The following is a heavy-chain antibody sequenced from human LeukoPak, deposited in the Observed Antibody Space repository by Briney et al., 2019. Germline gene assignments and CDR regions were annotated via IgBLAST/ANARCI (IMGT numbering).Heavy chain of an antibody. D-gene: IGHD6-13*01. J-gene: IGHJ6*02. CDR3: ARDLWNPAAAGLGYYYYYYGMDV. CDR1: GFTFSSYS. Sequence: NSGGSLRLSCAASGFTFSSYSRNWVRQAPGKGLEWVSSISSSSSYIYYADSVKGRFTISRDNAKNSLYRQMNSLRAEDTAVYYCARDLWNPAAAGLGYYYYYYGMDVWGQGTTVTVSS. V-gene: IGHV3-21*01. CDR2: ISSSSSYI.